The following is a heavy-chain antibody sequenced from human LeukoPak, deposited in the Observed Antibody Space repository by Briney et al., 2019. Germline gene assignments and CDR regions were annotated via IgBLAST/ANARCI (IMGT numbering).Heavy chain of an antibody. CDR2: IWYDGSNK. CDR1: GFTFSSYG. V-gene: IGHV3-33*01. Sequence: PGGSLRLSCAASGFTFSSYGMHWVRQAPGPGLELVAVIWYDGSNKYYADSVKGRFTISRDNSKNTLYLQMNSLRAEDTAVYYCARDGAAAPTWWSDPWGQGTLVTVSS. CDR3: ARDGAAAPTWWSDP. J-gene: IGHJ5*02. D-gene: IGHD6-13*01.